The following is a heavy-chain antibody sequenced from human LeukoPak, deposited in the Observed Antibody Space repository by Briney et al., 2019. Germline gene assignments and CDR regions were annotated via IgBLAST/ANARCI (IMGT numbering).Heavy chain of an antibody. CDR3: AREQQWLLPY. Sequence: ASVKVSCKASGYTFTSYYMHWVRQAPGQGLEWMGIINPSGGSTSHAQRFQGRVTMTRDTSTSTVYMELSSLRSEDTAVYYCAREQQWLLPYWGQGTLITVSS. V-gene: IGHV1-46*01. CDR1: GYTFTSYY. J-gene: IGHJ4*02. D-gene: IGHD6-19*01. CDR2: INPSGGST.